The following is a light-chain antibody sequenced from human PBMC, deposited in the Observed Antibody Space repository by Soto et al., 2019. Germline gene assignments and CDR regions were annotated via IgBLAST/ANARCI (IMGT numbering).Light chain of an antibody. CDR1: QSVGTN. CDR2: GTS. J-gene: IGKJ2*01. CDR3: QQSNKCPYT. V-gene: IGKV3-15*01. Sequence: EIVMTQSPVALSVSPGERAALSCRASQSVGTNFAWYQQRPGQAPRVLIYGTSTRATGVPARFSGSGSGTDFTLTSSSLQYEDFVVYYCQQSNKCPYTFGQGTRLEIK.